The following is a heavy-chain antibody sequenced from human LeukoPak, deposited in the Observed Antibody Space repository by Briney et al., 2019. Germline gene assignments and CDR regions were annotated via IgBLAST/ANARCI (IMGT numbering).Heavy chain of an antibody. CDR2: ISGSGDTT. Sequence: GGSLRLSCAASGFTFNNAWMSWVRQAPGKGLEWVSAISGSGDTTYYADSVKGRFTISRDNSKNTLYLQMNSLRAEDTAVYYCAKAANWGSFDYWGQGTLVTVSS. J-gene: IGHJ4*02. CDR3: AKAANWGSFDY. CDR1: GFTFNNAW. D-gene: IGHD7-27*01. V-gene: IGHV3-23*01.